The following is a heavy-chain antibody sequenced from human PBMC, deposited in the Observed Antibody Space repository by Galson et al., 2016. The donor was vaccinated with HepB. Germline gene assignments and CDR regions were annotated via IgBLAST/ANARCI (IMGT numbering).Heavy chain of an antibody. V-gene: IGHV1-69*06. D-gene: IGHD6-19*01. CDR1: GGTFSSYT. CDR2: IIPIFGTA. J-gene: IGHJ4*02. CDR3: ARVLGRGWYETHLVFDQ. Sequence: SVKVSCKASGGTFSSYTIRWVRQAPGQGLEWMGGIIPIFGTANYAQKFQGRVTITADKSTSTAYMELSSLRSEDTAVYYCARVLGRGWYETHLVFDQWGQGTLVTVSS.